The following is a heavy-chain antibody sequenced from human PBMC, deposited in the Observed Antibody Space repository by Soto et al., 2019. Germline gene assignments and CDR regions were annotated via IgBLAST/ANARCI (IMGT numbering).Heavy chain of an antibody. CDR3: EGTTGF. V-gene: IGHV1-8*01. CDR2: VSPENRNA. D-gene: IGHD1-1*01. J-gene: IGHJ4*02. CDR1: GYTFTEYD. Sequence: ASVKVSCKTSGYTFTEYDLNWVRQAPGQGLEYMGWVSPENRNAGYAPQFRGRVSMTTDTSISTAYLELTNLTYEDTAVYYCEGTTGFWGQGTMVTVSS.